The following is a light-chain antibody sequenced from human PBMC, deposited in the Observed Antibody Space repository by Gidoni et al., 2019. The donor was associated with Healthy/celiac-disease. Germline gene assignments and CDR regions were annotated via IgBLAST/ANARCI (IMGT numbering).Light chain of an antibody. CDR2: EVS. V-gene: IGLV2-8*01. Sequence: QSALTQPPSASGSPGQSVTISCTGTSSDVGGYNYVSWYQQHPGNAPKLMIYEVSKRPSGVPDRFSGSKSGNTASLTVSGLQAEDEADYYCSSYAGSDFGTGTKVTVL. CDR3: SSYAGSD. J-gene: IGLJ1*01. CDR1: SSDVGGYNY.